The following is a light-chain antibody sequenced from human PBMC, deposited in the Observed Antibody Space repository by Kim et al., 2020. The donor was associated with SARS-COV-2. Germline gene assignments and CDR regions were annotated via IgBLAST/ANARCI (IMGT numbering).Light chain of an antibody. CDR3: LITISGIRI. CDR2: NTD. CDR1: IGAVTSGHW. V-gene: IGLV7-46*01. Sequence: QAVVTQEPSLTVSPGGTVTLTCGSSIGAVTSGHWPYWFQQKPDQAPRTLIYNTDRKHSWTPARFSGSLRGGKAALTLSGARPEDEADYFCLITISGIRIFGGGTQLTVL. J-gene: IGLJ2*01.